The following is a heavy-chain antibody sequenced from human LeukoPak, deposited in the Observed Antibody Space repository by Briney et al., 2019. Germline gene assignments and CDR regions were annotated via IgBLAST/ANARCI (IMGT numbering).Heavy chain of an antibody. CDR1: GYTFTGYY. CDR2: INPNSGGT. Sequence: GASVKVSCKASGYTFTGYYMHWVRQAPGQGLEWMGWINPNSGGTNYAQKFQGRVTMTRDTSISTAYMELSRLRSDDTAVYYCARDRARVGRYYFDYWGQGTLVTVSS. D-gene: IGHD1-26*01. V-gene: IGHV1-2*02. CDR3: ARDRARVGRYYFDY. J-gene: IGHJ4*02.